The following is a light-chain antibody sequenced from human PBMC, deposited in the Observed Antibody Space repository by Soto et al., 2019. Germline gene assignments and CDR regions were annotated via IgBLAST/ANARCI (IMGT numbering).Light chain of an antibody. CDR2: GAS. V-gene: IGKV3-15*01. Sequence: EVVMTPSPSTLSVSPGERVPLSCRASQSVSSNLAWYQQKVGQAPRLLIYGASTRATGIPARFSGSGSGTDFTLTISRLEPEDFATYYCQQANSFPPTFGQGTRLEIK. J-gene: IGKJ5*01. CDR3: QQANSFPPT. CDR1: QSVSSN.